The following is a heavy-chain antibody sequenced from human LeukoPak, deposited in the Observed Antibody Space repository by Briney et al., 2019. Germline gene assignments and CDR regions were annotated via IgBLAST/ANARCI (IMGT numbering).Heavy chain of an antibody. CDR3: ARDLQGVSGSFGYYFDY. V-gene: IGHV3-11*05. CDR1: GFTFSDYY. J-gene: IGHJ4*02. CDR2: ISTSSSYT. D-gene: IGHD3-10*01. Sequence: SGGSLRLSCAASGFTFSDYYMSWIRQAPGKGLEWISYISTSSSYTTYADSVKGRFAISRDNAKNSLYLQVNSLRVEDTAVYYCARDLQGVSGSFGYYFDYWGQGTLVTVSS.